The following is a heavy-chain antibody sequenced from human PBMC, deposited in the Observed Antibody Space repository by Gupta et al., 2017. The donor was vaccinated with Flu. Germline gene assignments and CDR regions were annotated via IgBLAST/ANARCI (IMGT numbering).Heavy chain of an antibody. Sequence: QVQLQESGPGLVKPSETLSPTCSVSGGSISSNYWSWIRQTPGKGLDWIGYVIYHGATTYNPSLKSRVTISADPSKSQFSLKLNSVTAADTAVYYCATGPTIIGTSAFDIWGLGTRGTVSP. V-gene: IGHV4-59*01. D-gene: IGHD1-7*01. CDR1: GGSISSNY. J-gene: IGHJ3*02. CDR2: VIYHGAT. CDR3: ATGPTIIGTSAFDI.